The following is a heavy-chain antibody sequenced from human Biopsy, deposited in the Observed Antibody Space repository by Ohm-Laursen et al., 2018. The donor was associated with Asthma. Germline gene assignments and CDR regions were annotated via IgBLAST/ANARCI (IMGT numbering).Heavy chain of an antibody. D-gene: IGHD2-2*01. CDR3: ARKAGSCISRTCYSLDF. J-gene: IGHJ4*02. CDR2: FNSVFGTT. Sequence: PSANVSCKPLGGTFNTYVIGWVRQAPGQRLEWMGGFNSVFGTTTCPQKFQDRVTITADDSTSTVYMELSSLRSEDTAVYYCARKAGSCISRTCYSLDFWGQGTLVIVSS. CDR1: GGTFNTYV. V-gene: IGHV1-69*01.